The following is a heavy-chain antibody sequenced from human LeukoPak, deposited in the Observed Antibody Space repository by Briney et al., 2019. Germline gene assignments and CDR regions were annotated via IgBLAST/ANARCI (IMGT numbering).Heavy chain of an antibody. D-gene: IGHD6-19*01. CDR1: GYTFTGYY. CDR3: ARVLESSGWFDLYYFDY. CDR2: INPNSGGT. J-gene: IGHJ4*02. V-gene: IGHV1-2*02. Sequence: ASVKVSCKASGYTFTGYYMHWVRQAPGQGLEWMGWINPNSGGTNYAQKFQGRVTMTRDTSISTAYMELSRLRSDDTAVCYCARVLESSGWFDLYYFDYWGQGTLVTVSS.